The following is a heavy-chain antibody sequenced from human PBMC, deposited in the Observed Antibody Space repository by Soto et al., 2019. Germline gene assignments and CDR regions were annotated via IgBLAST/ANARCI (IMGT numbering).Heavy chain of an antibody. CDR2: IDDSGST. V-gene: IGHV4-34*01. Sequence: PSETLSLTCAVSGGSFRGYFWSWIRQSPDKGLEWILEIDDSGSTYYKRSFKSRLTISVDTSKSQISLTLTSVTAADSAVYYWQGGYXWGQGTRFTASX. J-gene: IGHJ4*02. CDR3: QGGYX. CDR1: GGSFRGYF. D-gene: IGHD3-16*01.